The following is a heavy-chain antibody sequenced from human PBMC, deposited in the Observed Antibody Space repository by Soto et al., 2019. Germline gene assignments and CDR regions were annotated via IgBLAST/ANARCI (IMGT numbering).Heavy chain of an antibody. Sequence: EVQLVESGGGLVQPGGSLRLSCAASGFTFSNYAMYWVRQAPGKGLEYISAISGNGGSTYYANSVKGRFTISRDNSKNTLFLQMGSLRPEDTAVYYCARGSSHWWTYYFDYWRQGTLVTVSS. CDR1: GFTFSNYA. J-gene: IGHJ4*02. D-gene: IGHD2-2*01. CDR2: ISGNGGST. V-gene: IGHV3-64*01. CDR3: ARGSSHWWTYYFDY.